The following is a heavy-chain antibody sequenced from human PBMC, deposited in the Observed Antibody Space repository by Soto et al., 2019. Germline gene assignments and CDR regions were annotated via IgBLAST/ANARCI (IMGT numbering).Heavy chain of an antibody. V-gene: IGHV4-59*12. CDR1: GGSISSYY. D-gene: IGHD2-15*01. Sequence: PSETLSLTCTVSGGSISSYYWSWIRQPPGKGLEWIGYIYYSGSTNYNPSLKSRVTISVDTSKNQFSLKLSSVTAADTAVYYCARDLSGGNPHYFDYWGQGTLVTVSS. CDR2: IYYSGST. J-gene: IGHJ4*02. CDR3: ARDLSGGNPHYFDY.